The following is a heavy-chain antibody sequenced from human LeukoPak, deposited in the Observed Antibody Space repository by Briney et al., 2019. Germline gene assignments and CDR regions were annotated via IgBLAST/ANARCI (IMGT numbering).Heavy chain of an antibody. J-gene: IGHJ4*02. CDR2: ISGSGGST. Sequence: QPGGSLTLSCAASGFTFSSYWMSWVRQAPGKGLEWVSAISGSGGSTYYADSVKGRFTISRDNSKNTLYLQMNSLRADDTAVYYCAKWKYYGSGNHPFDYWGQGTLVTVSS. CDR3: AKWKYYGSGNHPFDY. V-gene: IGHV3-23*01. CDR1: GFTFSSYW. D-gene: IGHD3-10*01.